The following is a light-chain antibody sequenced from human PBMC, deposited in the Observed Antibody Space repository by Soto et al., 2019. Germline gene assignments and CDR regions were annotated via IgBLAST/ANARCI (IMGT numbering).Light chain of an antibody. J-gene: IGLJ3*02. CDR1: NSDVGGYDY. Sequence: QSVLTQPPSASGSPGQSVTITCTGTNSDVGGYDYVSWYQQDPGTATKLMINEVAERPAGVPDSFSGSKSGNTASLTVSGLQAEDEADYYCSSHADSCNWVFGGGTKLTVL. V-gene: IGLV2-8*01. CDR2: EVA. CDR3: SSHADSCNWV.